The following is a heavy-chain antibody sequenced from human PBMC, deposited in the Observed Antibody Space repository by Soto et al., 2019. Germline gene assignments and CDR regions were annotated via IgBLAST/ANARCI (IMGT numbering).Heavy chain of an antibody. CDR1: GGSISSSIYY. Sequence: SETLSLTCTVSGGSISSSIYYGGWIRQPPGKGLEWIGSIFYSGSTYYNPSLKSRVTISVDTSKNQFSLKLYSVTAADTAMYYCARQVVTAPSPIYYFDYWGQGTLVTVS. D-gene: IGHD2-21*02. V-gene: IGHV4-39*01. CDR3: ARQVVTAPSPIYYFDY. CDR2: IFYSGST. J-gene: IGHJ4*02.